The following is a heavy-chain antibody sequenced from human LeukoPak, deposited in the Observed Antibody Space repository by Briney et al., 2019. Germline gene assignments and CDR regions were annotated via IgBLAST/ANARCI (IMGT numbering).Heavy chain of an antibody. V-gene: IGHV4-34*09. CDR1: GGSFSGYY. Sequence: SKTLSLTCAVYGGSFSGYYWSWIRQPPGKGLEWIGYIYYSGSTYYNPSLKSRVTISVDTSKNQFSLKLSSVTAADTAVYYCARDNPYGDRLDYWGQGTLVTVSS. J-gene: IGHJ4*02. CDR3: ARDNPYGDRLDY. CDR2: IYYSGST. D-gene: IGHD4-17*01.